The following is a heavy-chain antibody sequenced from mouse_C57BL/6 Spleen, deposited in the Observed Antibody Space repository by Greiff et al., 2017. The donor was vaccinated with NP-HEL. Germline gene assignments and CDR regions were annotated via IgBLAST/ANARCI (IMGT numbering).Heavy chain of an antibody. J-gene: IGHJ2*01. CDR2: IYPSDSET. D-gene: IGHD4-1*01. Sequence: QVQLQQPGAELVRPGSSVKLSCKASGYTFTSYWMDWVKQRPGQGLEWIGNIYPSDSETHYNQKFKDKATLTVDKSSSTAYMQLSSLTSEDSAVYYCARLGAGRYFDYWGQGTTLTVSS. V-gene: IGHV1-61*01. CDR3: ARLGAGRYFDY. CDR1: GYTFTSYW.